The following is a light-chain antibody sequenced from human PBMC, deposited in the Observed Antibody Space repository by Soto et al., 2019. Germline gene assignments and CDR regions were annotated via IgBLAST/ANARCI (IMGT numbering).Light chain of an antibody. J-gene: IGLJ1*01. CDR1: SSDVGGYNY. CDR2: EVS. V-gene: IGLV2-14*01. CDR3: SSYTSSSTYV. Sequence: QSALTQPASVSGSPGQSITISCTGTSSDVGGYNYVSWYQQHPGKAPKLLLYEVSNRPSGVSNRFSGSKSGNTASLTISGLQAEDEADYYCSSYTSSSTYVFGTGIKLTVL.